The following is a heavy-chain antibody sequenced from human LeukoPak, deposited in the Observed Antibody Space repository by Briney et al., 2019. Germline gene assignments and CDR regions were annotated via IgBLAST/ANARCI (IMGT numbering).Heavy chain of an antibody. Sequence: GGSLRLSCAASGFTFSSYAMSWVRQAPGKGLEWVSAISGSGGSTYYADSVKGRFTISRDNSKNTLYLQMNSLRAEDTAVYCCAKDTTFWSGPWEFDYWGQGTLVTVSS. D-gene: IGHD3-3*01. CDR2: ISGSGGST. V-gene: IGHV3-23*01. CDR1: GFTFSSYA. CDR3: AKDTTFWSGPWEFDY. J-gene: IGHJ4*02.